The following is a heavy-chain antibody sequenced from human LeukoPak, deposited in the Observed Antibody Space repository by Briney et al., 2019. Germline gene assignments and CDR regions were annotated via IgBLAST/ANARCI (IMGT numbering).Heavy chain of an antibody. CDR2: ISSSSSYI. J-gene: IGHJ6*03. V-gene: IGHV3-21*06. D-gene: IGHD3-22*01. CDR3: ARVIVQFRYMDV. CDR1: GFTFSSYG. Sequence: GGSLRLSCAASGFTFSSYGMNWVRQAPGKGLEWVSFISSSSSYIYYRDSVKGRLTISRDNAKNSLYLQMNSLRAEDTAVYYCARVIVQFRYMDVWGKGTTVTVSS.